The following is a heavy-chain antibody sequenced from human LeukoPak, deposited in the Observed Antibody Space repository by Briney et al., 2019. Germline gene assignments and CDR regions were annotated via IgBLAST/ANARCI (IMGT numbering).Heavy chain of an antibody. CDR3: ASPGSSSAFDY. CDR2: INHSGST. CDR1: GGSFSGYY. Sequence: SETLSLTCAVYGGSFSGYYWSWIRQPPGKGLEWIGEINHSGSTNYNPSLKSRVTISVDTSKNQFSLKLSSVTAADTAVYYCASPGSSSAFDYWGQGTLVTVYS. D-gene: IGHD6-6*01. J-gene: IGHJ4*02. V-gene: IGHV4-34*01.